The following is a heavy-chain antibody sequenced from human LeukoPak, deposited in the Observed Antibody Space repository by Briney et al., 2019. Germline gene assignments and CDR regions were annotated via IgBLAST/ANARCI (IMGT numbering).Heavy chain of an antibody. CDR1: GGTFSSYA. CDR3: AREGPFTYYDILTGYSRYYYNGMDV. D-gene: IGHD3-9*01. J-gene: IGHJ6*02. CDR2: IIPIFGTA. Sequence: SVKVSCKASGGTFSSYAISWVRQAPGQGLEWMGGIIPIFGTANYAQKFQGRVTTTADESMSTAHMELSSLRSEDTAVYYCAREGPFTYYDILTGYSRYYYNGMDVWGQGTTVTVSS. V-gene: IGHV1-69*13.